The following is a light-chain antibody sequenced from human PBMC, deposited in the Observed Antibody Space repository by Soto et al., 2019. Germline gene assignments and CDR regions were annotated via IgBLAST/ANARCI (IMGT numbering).Light chain of an antibody. CDR1: QSVSSSY. CDR2: GAS. Sequence: EIVLTQSPGTLSLSPGERATLSCRASQSVSSSYLAWYQQKPGQAPRLLIYGASSRATGIPDRFSGSGSGTDFTLTISRLEPEDFAVYYCQPYGSSLGVTFGGGTKVEIK. V-gene: IGKV3-20*01. J-gene: IGKJ4*01. CDR3: QPYGSSLGVT.